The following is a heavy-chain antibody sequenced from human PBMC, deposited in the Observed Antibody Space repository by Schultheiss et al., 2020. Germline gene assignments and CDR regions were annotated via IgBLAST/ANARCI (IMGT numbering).Heavy chain of an antibody. CDR1: GGSISSGGYY. CDR3: AREGGGSGRIDY. Sequence: SATLSLTCTVSGGSISSGGYYWSWIRQHPGKGLEWIGYIYYSGSTYYNPSLKSRVTISVDTSKNQFSLKLSSVTAADTAVYYCAREGGGSGRIDYWGQGTLVTVSS. J-gene: IGHJ4*02. V-gene: IGHV4-31*03. CDR2: IYYSGST. D-gene: IGHD3-10*01.